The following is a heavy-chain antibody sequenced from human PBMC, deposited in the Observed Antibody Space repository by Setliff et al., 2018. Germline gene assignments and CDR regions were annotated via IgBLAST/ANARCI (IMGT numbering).Heavy chain of an antibody. CDR2: ISAHTGNT. J-gene: IGHJ4*02. CDR3: SRLVRYCTRTSCQRLSGGEF. V-gene: IGHV1-18*01. D-gene: IGHD2-15*01. CDR1: GYTFTDYG. Sequence: ASVKVSCKTSGYTFTDYGITWVRQAPGQGLEWMGWISAHTGNTYYTPKLHGRVTLTTDTSTSTAYMELTSLGPDDTAVYYCSRLVRYCTRTSCQRLSGGEFWGQGTLVTVSS.